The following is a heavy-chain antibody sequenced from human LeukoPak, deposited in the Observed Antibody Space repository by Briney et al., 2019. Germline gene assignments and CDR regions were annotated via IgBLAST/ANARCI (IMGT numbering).Heavy chain of an antibody. D-gene: IGHD6-13*01. Sequence: PSETLSLTCAVSGYSISSGYYWGWIRQPPGKGLEWIGSIYHSGSTYYNPSLKSRVTISVDTSKNQFSLKLSSVTAADTAVYYCAGVTAAAGYDAFDIWGQGTMVTVSS. V-gene: IGHV4-38-2*01. CDR3: AGVTAAAGYDAFDI. CDR2: IYHSGST. J-gene: IGHJ3*02. CDR1: GYSISSGYY.